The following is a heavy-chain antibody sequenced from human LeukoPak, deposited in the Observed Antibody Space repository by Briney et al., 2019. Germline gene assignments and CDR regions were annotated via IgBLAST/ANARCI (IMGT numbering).Heavy chain of an antibody. CDR1: GFTFSSYE. CDR2: ISSSGSTI. Sequence: GSLRLSCAASGFTFSSYEMDLVRQGPGEGVEGVSYISSSGSTIYYADSVKGRFTISRDNAKNSLYLQMNSLRAEDTAVYYCARGGVRNYFDYWGQGTLVTVSS. V-gene: IGHV3-48*03. CDR3: ARGGVRNYFDY. J-gene: IGHJ4*02. D-gene: IGHD3-3*01.